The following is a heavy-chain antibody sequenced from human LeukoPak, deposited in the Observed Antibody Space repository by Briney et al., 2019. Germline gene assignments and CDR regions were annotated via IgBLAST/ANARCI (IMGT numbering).Heavy chain of an antibody. CDR3: ARDRGSSSWCYRY. CDR2: IWYDGSNK. CDR1: GFTFSSYG. J-gene: IGHJ4*02. Sequence: GGSLRLSCAASGFTFSSYGMHGVRQAPGKGVEWEAVIWYDGSNKYYADSVKGRFTISRDNSKNTLYLQMNSLRAEDTAVYYCARDRGSSSWCYRYWGQGAPVTVSS. V-gene: IGHV3-33*01. D-gene: IGHD6-13*01.